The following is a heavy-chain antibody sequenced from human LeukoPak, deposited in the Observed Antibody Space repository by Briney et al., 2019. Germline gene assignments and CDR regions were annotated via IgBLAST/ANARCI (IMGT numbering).Heavy chain of an antibody. Sequence: GGSLRLSCAASGFTFSSYEMNWVRQAPGKGLEWVSYISTSGSTMYYADSGKGRFTISRDNAKNSLYLQMNSLRAEDTAVYYCARDRDNSGWYEPFDYWGQGALVTVSS. CDR2: ISTSGSTM. CDR1: GFTFSSYE. CDR3: ARDRDNSGWYEPFDY. J-gene: IGHJ4*02. D-gene: IGHD6-19*01. V-gene: IGHV3-48*03.